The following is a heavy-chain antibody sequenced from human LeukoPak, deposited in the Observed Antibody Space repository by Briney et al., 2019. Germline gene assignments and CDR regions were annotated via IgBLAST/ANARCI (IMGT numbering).Heavy chain of an antibody. Sequence: KTSETLSLTCTVSAGSITNYYWSWIRQPPGKGLEWIGYIYYTGSTNYNPSLKSRVTISVDTSKNQFSLKLSSVTAADTAVYYCAREGYCSSTSCHGDPHWFDPWGQGTLVTVSS. J-gene: IGHJ5*02. CDR1: AGSITNYY. CDR2: IYYTGST. V-gene: IGHV4-59*12. D-gene: IGHD2-2*01. CDR3: AREGYCSSTSCHGDPHWFDP.